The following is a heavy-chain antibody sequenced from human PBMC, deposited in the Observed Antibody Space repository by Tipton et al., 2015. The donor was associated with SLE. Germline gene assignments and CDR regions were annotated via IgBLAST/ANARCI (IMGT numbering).Heavy chain of an antibody. J-gene: IGHJ4*02. CDR1: GGSLSGYW. D-gene: IGHD6-19*01. Sequence: TLSLTCAVDGGSLSGYWWSWIRQPPGKGLEWIGEIFHSGRSNYNPSLKSRVTTSIDTPRGQFSLRLSSVTAADTAVFYCAKGSGWYTDWGRGILVTVSS. V-gene: IGHV4-34*01. CDR3: AKGSGWYTD. CDR2: IFHSGRS.